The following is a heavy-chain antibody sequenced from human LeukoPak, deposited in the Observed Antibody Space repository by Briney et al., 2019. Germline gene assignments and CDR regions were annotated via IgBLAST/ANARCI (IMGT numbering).Heavy chain of an antibody. J-gene: IGHJ6*03. CDR2: MNPNSGNT. Sequence: ASVTVSCKASGYTFTSYDINWVRQAPGQGLEWMGWMNPNSGNTGYAQKFQGRVTMTRNTSISTAYMELSSLRSEDTAVYYCARGVMTYYYMDVWGKGTTVTVSS. CDR3: ARGVMTYYYMDV. V-gene: IGHV1-8*01. CDR1: GYTFTSYD. D-gene: IGHD2-21*01.